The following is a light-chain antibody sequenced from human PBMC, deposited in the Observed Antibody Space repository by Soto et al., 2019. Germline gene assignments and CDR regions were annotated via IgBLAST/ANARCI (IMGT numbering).Light chain of an antibody. Sequence: IQMTRARSSVSASVGDSVTITCRAGQLISSWLAWYQVKPGKPPKLLIYGASNRESGVPSRFTGSESGTLFTLTIKSLQPEDFATYYCKQASSFPLTFGGGTTVEI. V-gene: IGKV1-12*01. J-gene: IGKJ4*01. CDR2: GAS. CDR1: QLISSW. CDR3: KQASSFPLT.